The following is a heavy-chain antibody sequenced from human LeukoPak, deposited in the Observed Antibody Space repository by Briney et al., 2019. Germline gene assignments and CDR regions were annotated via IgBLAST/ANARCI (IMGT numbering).Heavy chain of an antibody. J-gene: IGHJ4*02. CDR1: GGSVSSGNYY. CDR2: FSYNVHS. V-gene: IGHV4-61*01. Sequence: SETLSLTCTVSGGSVSSGNYYWSWIRQPPGKGLEWVGFFSYNVHSDYNPSLKSRVTISVDTSKNQFSLRLSSVTAADTAIYYCARVSVAGTGPDYWGQGTQVTVSS. CDR3: ARVSVAGTGPDY. D-gene: IGHD6-13*01.